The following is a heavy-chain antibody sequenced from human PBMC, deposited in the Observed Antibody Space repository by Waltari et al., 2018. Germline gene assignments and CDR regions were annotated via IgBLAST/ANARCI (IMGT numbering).Heavy chain of an antibody. V-gene: IGHV4-59*13. J-gene: IGHJ6*03. CDR3: AKAGDGYSYYYYYMDV. CDR2: ISYSGSA. CDR1: GGSITGNY. Sequence: QVQLKESGPGLVKTSETLSHTCRVSGGSITGNYWTWIRQPPGKGLEWLGYISYSGSATYNTSLKSRVTISVDTAKNQFSLKVRSVTAADTAVYYCAKAGDGYSYYYYYMDVWGNGTTVTVSS. D-gene: IGHD4-4*01.